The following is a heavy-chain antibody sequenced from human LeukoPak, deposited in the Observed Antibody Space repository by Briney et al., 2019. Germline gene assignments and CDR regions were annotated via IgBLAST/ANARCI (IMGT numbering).Heavy chain of an antibody. Sequence: SETLSLTCAVYGGXFSGYYCSWIRQPPGKGLEWIGEINHSGSTNYNPSLKSRVTISVDTSKNQFSLKLSSVTAADSAVYYCARGVARHWYFDLWGRGTLVTVSS. V-gene: IGHV4-34*01. CDR1: GGXFSGYY. J-gene: IGHJ2*01. D-gene: IGHD2-15*01. CDR3: ARGVARHWYFDL. CDR2: INHSGST.